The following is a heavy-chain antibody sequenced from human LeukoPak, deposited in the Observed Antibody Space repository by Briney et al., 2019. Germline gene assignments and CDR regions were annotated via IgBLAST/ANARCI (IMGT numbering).Heavy chain of an antibody. D-gene: IGHD7-27*01. CDR3: ARGSNWAVDY. V-gene: IGHV4-34*01. CDR2: INHSGST. CDR1: GGSFSGYY. Sequence: SETLSLTCAVYGGSFSGYYWSWIRQPPGKGLEWIGEINHSGSTNYNPSLKSRVTISVDTSKNQFSLKLSSVTAADTAVYYCARGSNWAVDYWGQGTPVTVSS. J-gene: IGHJ4*02.